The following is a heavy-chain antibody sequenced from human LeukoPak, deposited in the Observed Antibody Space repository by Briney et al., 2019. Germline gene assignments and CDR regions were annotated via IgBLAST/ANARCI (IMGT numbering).Heavy chain of an antibody. CDR3: ARGLAAAGRCCYFDY. V-gene: IGHV7-4-1*02. J-gene: IGHJ4*02. D-gene: IGHD6-13*01. CDR2: INTNTGNP. Sequence: ASVKVSCKASGYTFTSYAMNWVRQAPGQGLEWMGWINTNTGNPTYAQGFTGRFVFSLDTSVSTAYLQISSLKAEDTAVYYCARGLAAAGRCCYFDYWGQGTLVTVSS. CDR1: GYTFTSYA.